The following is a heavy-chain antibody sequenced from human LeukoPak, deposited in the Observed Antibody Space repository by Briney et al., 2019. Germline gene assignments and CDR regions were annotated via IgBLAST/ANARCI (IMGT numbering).Heavy chain of an antibody. CDR2: IYYSGST. Sequence: SETQSLTCTVSGGSVSSGSYYWSWIRQPPGKGLEWIGYIYYSGSTNYNPSLKSRVTISVDTSKNQFSLKLSSVTAADTAVYYCARVVTTGSYFDYWGQGTLVTVSS. CDR1: GGSVSSGSYY. D-gene: IGHD4-17*01. V-gene: IGHV4-61*01. CDR3: ARVVTTGSYFDY. J-gene: IGHJ4*02.